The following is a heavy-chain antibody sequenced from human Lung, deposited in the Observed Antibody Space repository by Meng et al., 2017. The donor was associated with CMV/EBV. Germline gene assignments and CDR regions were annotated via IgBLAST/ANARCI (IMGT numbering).Heavy chain of an antibody. CDR3: LRRSGGAV. V-gene: IGHV4-4*02. Sequence: QVQFRDPAQALVERSETASLTSVVTGSSITNNTGWAWVRPPRGKRPEGTGELPHRGSSASNPSLKSRVSMSIYKSKNQFSLKLTSVTAADTPVYHCLRRSGGAVWGQGTLVTVSS. CDR1: GSSITNNTG. J-gene: IGHJ1*01. CDR2: LPHRGSS. D-gene: IGHD2-21*01.